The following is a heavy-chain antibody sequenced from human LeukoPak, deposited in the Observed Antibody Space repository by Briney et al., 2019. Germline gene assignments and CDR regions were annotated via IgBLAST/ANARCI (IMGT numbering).Heavy chain of an antibody. V-gene: IGHV4-4*07. Sequence: SETLSLTCTVSGGSITPYYWSWVRQPTGRGLEWIGRIYASGSANYNSSLKSRVSMSVDTSKNQFSLNLSSVTAADTAVYYCAREFRHSTGWSLYYFDRWVQGILVTVAS. CDR1: GGSITPYY. CDR3: AREFRHSTGWSLYYFDR. CDR2: IYASGSA. D-gene: IGHD2/OR15-2a*01. J-gene: IGHJ4*02.